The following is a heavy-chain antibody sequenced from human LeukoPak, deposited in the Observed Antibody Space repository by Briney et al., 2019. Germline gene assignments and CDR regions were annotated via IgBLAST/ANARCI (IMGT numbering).Heavy chain of an antibody. CDR2: ISAYNGNT. CDR1: GYTFTSYG. D-gene: IGHD3-22*01. V-gene: IGHV1-18*01. CDR3: ARDYHQDYYYDSSGYYYGY. Sequence: ASVKVSCKASGYTFTSYGISWVRQAPGQGLEWMGWISAYNGNTNYAQKLQGRVTMTTDTSTSTAYMELRSLRSDDTAVYYCARDYHQDYYYDSSGYYYGYWGQGTLVTVSS. J-gene: IGHJ4*02.